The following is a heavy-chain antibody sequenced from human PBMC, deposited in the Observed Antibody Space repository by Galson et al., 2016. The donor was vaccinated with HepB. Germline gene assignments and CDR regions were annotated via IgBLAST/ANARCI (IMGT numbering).Heavy chain of an antibody. CDR3: ARVKWLERAYDV. D-gene: IGHD5-12*01. Sequence: SVKVSCKASGYIFTDKYLHWVRQAPGQGLEWMGWINPKTGGANSAQKFQGRVTMTRDTSISAAYMEVSRLTSDETAVYFCARVKWLERAYDVWGQGTMVTVSS. V-gene: IGHV1-2*02. CDR1: GYIFTDKY. J-gene: IGHJ3*01. CDR2: INPKTGGA.